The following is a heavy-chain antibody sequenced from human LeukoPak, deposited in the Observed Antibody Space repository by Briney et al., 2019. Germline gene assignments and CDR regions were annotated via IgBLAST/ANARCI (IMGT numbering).Heavy chain of an antibody. CDR1: GFTFSSYE. J-gene: IGHJ3*02. Sequence: GGSLRLSCAASGFTFSSYEMNWVRQAPGKGLEWVSYISSSGSTIYYADSVKGRFTISRDNAKNSLYLQMNSLRAEDTAVYYCARGDSSRLLWFGELLRFNAFDIWGQVTMVTVSS. V-gene: IGHV3-48*03. CDR2: ISSSGSTI. CDR3: ARGDSSRLLWFGELLRFNAFDI. D-gene: IGHD3-10*01.